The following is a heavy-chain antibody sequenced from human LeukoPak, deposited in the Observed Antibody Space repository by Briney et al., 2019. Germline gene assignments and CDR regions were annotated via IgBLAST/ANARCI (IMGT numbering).Heavy chain of an antibody. CDR2: IRSKAYGGTT. Sequence: GGSLRLSCTASGFTFGDYAMSWFRQAPGKGLEWVGFIRSKAYGGTTEYAASVKGRFTISRDDSKSIAYLQMNSLKTEDTAVYYCTRVGSSAVRLGYYYGMDVWGQGTTVTVSS. J-gene: IGHJ6*02. V-gene: IGHV3-49*03. D-gene: IGHD6-19*01. CDR1: GFTFGDYA. CDR3: TRVGSSAVRLGYYYGMDV.